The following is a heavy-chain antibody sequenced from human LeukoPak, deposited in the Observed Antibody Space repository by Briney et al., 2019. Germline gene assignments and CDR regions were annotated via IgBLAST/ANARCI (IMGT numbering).Heavy chain of an antibody. Sequence: GASVKVSCKASGYTFTSYGISWVRQAPGQGLEWMGRISAYNGNTNYAQKLQGRVTMTTDTSTSTAYMELRSLRSDDTAVYYCAIMQGKVPAAMLFDYWGQGTLVTVSS. V-gene: IGHV1-18*01. CDR3: AIMQGKVPAAMLFDY. CDR2: ISAYNGNT. CDR1: GYTFTSYG. D-gene: IGHD2-2*01. J-gene: IGHJ4*02.